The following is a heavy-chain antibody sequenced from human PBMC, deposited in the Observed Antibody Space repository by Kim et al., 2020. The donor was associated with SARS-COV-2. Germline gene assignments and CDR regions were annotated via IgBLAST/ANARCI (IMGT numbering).Heavy chain of an antibody. CDR3: ARGRRYNCDY. CDR2: IYPGDSET. D-gene: IGHD3-16*02. J-gene: IGHJ4*02. V-gene: IGHV5-51*01. CDR1: GYTFTTYW. Sequence: GESLKISCQGSGYTFTTYWIGWVRQMPGKGLEWMGIIYPGDSETRYSPSFQGQVTISVDKSTSTAHLQWSGLKASDTAIYYCARGRRYNCDYWGQGTQVTVSS.